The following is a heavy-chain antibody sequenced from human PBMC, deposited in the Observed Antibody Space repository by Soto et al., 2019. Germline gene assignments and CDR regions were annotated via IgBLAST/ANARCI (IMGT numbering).Heavy chain of an antibody. V-gene: IGHV4-59*01. Sequence: PSETLSLTCTVSGGSISSYYWSWIRQPPGKGLEWIGYIYYSGSTNYNPSLKSRVTISVDTSKNQFSLKLSSVTAADTAVYYCARDRQLVQNYYYGMDVWGQGTTVTVYS. D-gene: IGHD6-6*01. CDR1: GGSISSYY. CDR3: ARDRQLVQNYYYGMDV. CDR2: IYYSGST. J-gene: IGHJ6*02.